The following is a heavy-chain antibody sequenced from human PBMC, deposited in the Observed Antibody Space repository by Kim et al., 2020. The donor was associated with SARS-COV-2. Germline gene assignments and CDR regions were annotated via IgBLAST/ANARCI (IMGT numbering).Heavy chain of an antibody. CDR1: GFTFSSYA. CDR2: ISGSGGST. Sequence: GGSLRLSCAASGFTFSSYAMSWVRQAPGKGLEWVSAISGSGGSTYYADSVKGRFTISRDNSKNTQYLQMNSLRAEDTAVYYCAKGQEFGAVAGTAYWGQGTLVTVSS. D-gene: IGHD6-19*01. J-gene: IGHJ4*02. V-gene: IGHV3-23*01. CDR3: AKGQEFGAVAGTAY.